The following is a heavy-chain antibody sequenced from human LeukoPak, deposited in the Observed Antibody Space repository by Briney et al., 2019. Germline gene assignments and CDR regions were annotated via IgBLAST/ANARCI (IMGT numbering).Heavy chain of an antibody. CDR2: IYPGDSDT. CDR1: GYSFTSYW. Sequence: GESLKISCKGSGYSFTSYWIGWVRQMPGKGLEWMGIIYPGDSDTRYSSSFQGQVTISADKSISTAYLQWSSLKASDTAMYYCARLPIYYYDSSGYYYVPHYFDYWGQGTLVTVSS. J-gene: IGHJ4*02. CDR3: ARLPIYYYDSSGYYYVPHYFDY. V-gene: IGHV5-51*01. D-gene: IGHD3-22*01.